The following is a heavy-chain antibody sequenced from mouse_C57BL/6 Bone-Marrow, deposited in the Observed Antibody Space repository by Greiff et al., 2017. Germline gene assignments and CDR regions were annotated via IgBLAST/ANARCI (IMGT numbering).Heavy chain of an antibody. D-gene: IGHD3-3*01. CDR2: ISSGGSYT. Sequence: EVQVVESGGDLVKPGGSLKLSCAASGFTFSSYGMSWVRQTPDKRLEWVATISSGGSYTYYPDSAKGRFTISRDNAKNTLYLQMSSLKSEDTAMYYCARHVTRDSGYAMDYWGQGTSVTVSS. J-gene: IGHJ4*01. CDR1: GFTFSSYG. CDR3: ARHVTRDSGYAMDY. V-gene: IGHV5-6*01.